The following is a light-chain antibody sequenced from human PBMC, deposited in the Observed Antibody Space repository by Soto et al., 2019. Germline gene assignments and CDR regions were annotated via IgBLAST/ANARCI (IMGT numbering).Light chain of an antibody. V-gene: IGKV1-39*01. Sequence: DIHMTQSPSSLSASVGDRVTLTCRASQSVTTSLNWYSQKPGKAPQLLIYGASTLQSGVPSRFSGSGSGTLFTLTISSLQPEDFGTYYCQQSYTLPRHFGQGTKLEIK. CDR1: QSVTTS. J-gene: IGKJ2*01. CDR3: QQSYTLPRH. CDR2: GAS.